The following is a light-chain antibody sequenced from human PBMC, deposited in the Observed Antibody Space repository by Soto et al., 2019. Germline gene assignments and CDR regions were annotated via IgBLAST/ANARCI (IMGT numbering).Light chain of an antibody. Sequence: IQLTQSPSSLSASVGDRVTISCRASRGIANFLAWYQQKPGKAPKLLIYGASTLQSGVPSRFSGSGSGTDITLTMSSLQPEDFATYYCQQLNSFPIPFGPGTKVHIK. CDR2: GAS. J-gene: IGKJ3*01. CDR3: QQLNSFPIP. V-gene: IGKV1-9*01. CDR1: RGIANF.